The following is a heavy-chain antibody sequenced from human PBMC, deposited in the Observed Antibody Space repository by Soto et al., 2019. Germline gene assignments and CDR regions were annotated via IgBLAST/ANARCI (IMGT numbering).Heavy chain of an antibody. CDR1: GFTFSSYW. D-gene: IGHD3-10*01. CDR2: IKQDGSEK. J-gene: IGHJ6*03. CDR3: ARELWFGELLYARYYYMDV. V-gene: IGHV3-7*01. Sequence: EVQLVESGGGLVQPGGSLRLSCAASGFTFSSYWMSWVRQAPGKGLEWVANIKQDGSEKYYVDSVKGRFTISRDNAKNSLYPQINSPRAEDTAVYYCARELWFGELLYARYYYMDVCVKGTTVTVSS.